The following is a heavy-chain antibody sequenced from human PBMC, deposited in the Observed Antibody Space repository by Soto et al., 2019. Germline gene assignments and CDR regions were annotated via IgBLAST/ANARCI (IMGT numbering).Heavy chain of an antibody. V-gene: IGHV3-23*01. D-gene: IGHD6-19*01. Sequence: GGSLRLSCAASGFTFSSYAMSWVRQAPGKGLEWVSAISGSGGSTYYADSVKGRFTISRDNSKNTLYLQMNSLRAEDTAVYYCVKDRISSGWFNDAFDIWGQGTMVTVSS. CDR1: GFTFSSYA. CDR3: VKDRISSGWFNDAFDI. J-gene: IGHJ3*02. CDR2: ISGSGGST.